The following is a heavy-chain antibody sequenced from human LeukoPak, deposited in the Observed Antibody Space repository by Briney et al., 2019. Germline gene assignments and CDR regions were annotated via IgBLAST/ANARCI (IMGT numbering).Heavy chain of an antibody. Sequence: ASVNVSCKASGYTFTSYAMHWVRQAPGQRLEWMGWINAGNGNTKYSQKFQARVTITRDTSASTAYMELSSLRSEDTAVYYCARDPCSSTSCYGNWFDPWGQGTLVTVSS. J-gene: IGHJ5*02. CDR2: INAGNGNT. CDR3: ARDPCSSTSCYGNWFDP. D-gene: IGHD2-2*01. V-gene: IGHV1-3*01. CDR1: GYTFTSYA.